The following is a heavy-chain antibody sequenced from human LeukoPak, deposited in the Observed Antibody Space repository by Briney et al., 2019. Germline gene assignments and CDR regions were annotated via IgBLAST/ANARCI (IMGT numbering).Heavy chain of an antibody. D-gene: IGHD2-2*01. CDR2: INSDGIST. CDR1: GFTFSNYW. Sequence: GGSLRLSCAASGFTFSNYWMHWVRQAPGKGLVWVSHINSDGISTSYADSVKGRFTISRDNAKNTLYLQMNSLRAEDTAVYYCAKARYCDSTTCRYYGMDVWGQGTTVTVPS. CDR3: AKARYCDSTTCRYYGMDV. J-gene: IGHJ6*02. V-gene: IGHV3-74*01.